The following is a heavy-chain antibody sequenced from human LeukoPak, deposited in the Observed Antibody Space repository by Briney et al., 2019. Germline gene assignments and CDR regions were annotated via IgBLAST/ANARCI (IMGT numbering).Heavy chain of an antibody. Sequence: GGSLRLSCAASGFTFSTYNMNWVRQAPGKGLEWVSHISSSGSITFYADSVKGRFTISRDNAENPLYLQMNSLRVDDTAVYYCARERQSGLWGQGTLVTVSS. V-gene: IGHV3-48*04. CDR3: ARERQSGL. CDR1: GFTFSTYN. CDR2: ISSSGSIT. D-gene: IGHD2-15*01. J-gene: IGHJ4*02.